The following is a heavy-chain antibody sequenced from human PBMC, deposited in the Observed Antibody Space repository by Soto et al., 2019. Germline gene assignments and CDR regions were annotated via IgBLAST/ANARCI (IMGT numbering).Heavy chain of an antibody. D-gene: IGHD4-17*01. V-gene: IGHV1-8*01. CDR3: ARPVTVTTPGDFQH. CDR2: MNPNSGNT. CDR1: GYTFTSYD. Sequence: ASLKVSRKASGYTFTSYDINRVRQATGQGLEWMGWMNPNSGNTGYAQKFQGRVTMTSNTSISTAYMELSSLRSEDTAVYYCARPVTVTTPGDFQHWGQGTLVTVSS. J-gene: IGHJ1*01.